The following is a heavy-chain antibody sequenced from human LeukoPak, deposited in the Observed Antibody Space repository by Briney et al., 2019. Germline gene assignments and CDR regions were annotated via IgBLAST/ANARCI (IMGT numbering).Heavy chain of an antibody. D-gene: IGHD3-9*01. V-gene: IGHV3-33*08. J-gene: IGHJ4*02. CDR3: ARDLNREDFDY. CDR1: GFTFRSYD. CDR2: VWYDGSDK. Sequence: GGSLRLSCAASGFTFRSYDMHWVRQAPGKGLEWLAIVWYDGSDKYYADSVKGRFTVSRDNSKNTLYLQMNSLRVDDTAVYYCARDLNREDFDYWGQGTLVAVSS.